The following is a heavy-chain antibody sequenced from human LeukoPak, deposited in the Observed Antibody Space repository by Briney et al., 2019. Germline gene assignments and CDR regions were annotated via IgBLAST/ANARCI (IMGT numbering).Heavy chain of an antibody. CDR2: IIPIFGTA. Sequence: VASVKVSCKASGYTFTGYYMHWVRQAPGQGLEWMGGIIPIFGTANYAQKFQGRVTITTDESTSTAYMELSSLRSEDTAVYYCARAITEYVSSPLDYWGQGTLVTVSS. V-gene: IGHV1-69*05. J-gene: IGHJ4*02. CDR1: GYTFTGYY. CDR3: ARAITEYVSSPLDY. D-gene: IGHD6-6*01.